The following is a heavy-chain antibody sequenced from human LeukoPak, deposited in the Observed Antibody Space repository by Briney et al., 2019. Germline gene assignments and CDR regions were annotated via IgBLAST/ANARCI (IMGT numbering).Heavy chain of an antibody. V-gene: IGHV1-18*01. D-gene: IGHD2-2*01. CDR1: GYTFTSYG. CDR3: ARDRGGSDCSSTSCYVTTYYYGMDV. J-gene: IGHJ6*02. CDR2: ISAYNGNT. Sequence: ASVKVSCKASGYTFTSYGISWVRQAPGQGREWMGWISAYNGNTNYAQKLQGRVTMTTDTSTSTAYMELRSLRSDDTAVYYCARDRGGSDCSSTSCYVTTYYYGMDVWGQGTTVTVSS.